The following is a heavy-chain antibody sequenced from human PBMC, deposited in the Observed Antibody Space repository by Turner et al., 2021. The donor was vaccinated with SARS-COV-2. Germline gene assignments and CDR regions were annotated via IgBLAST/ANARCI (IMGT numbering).Heavy chain of an antibody. CDR3: ARDCSSTNCYRSGFNY. D-gene: IGHD2-2*02. CDR1: GFTFSHYW. CDR2: INRDGSST. V-gene: IGHV3-74*01. Sequence: EVQLIESGGGLVQPGGSLRLSCAASGFTFSHYWMHWVRQAPGKGLVWVSRINRDGSSTSYADSVKGRFTISRDNAKNTLYLQMNSLRAEDTAVYYCARDCSSTNCYRSGFNYWGQGTLVTVSS. J-gene: IGHJ4*02.